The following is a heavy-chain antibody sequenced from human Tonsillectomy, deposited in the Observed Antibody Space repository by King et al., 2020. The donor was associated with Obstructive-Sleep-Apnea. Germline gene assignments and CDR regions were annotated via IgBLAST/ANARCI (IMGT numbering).Heavy chain of an antibody. CDR1: GFSFEDYP. J-gene: IGHJ4*02. CDR2: ITWNSGRI. CDR3: TRGRLAARYTDPPKYYFDF. D-gene: IGHD1-1*01. Sequence: VQLVESGGDLVQPGRSLRLTCAASGFSFEDYPMHWVRQVPGKGLEWVSGITWNSGRIDYSDSVKGRFTISRDNAKNSLFLQMNSLKPDDTAFYYCTRGRLAARYTDPPKYYFDFWGLGTLVTVSS. V-gene: IGHV3-9*01.